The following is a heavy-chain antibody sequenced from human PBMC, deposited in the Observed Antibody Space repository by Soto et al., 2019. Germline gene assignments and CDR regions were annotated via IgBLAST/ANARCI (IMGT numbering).Heavy chain of an antibody. Sequence: XETLSLSCTVSRGSISSGSYYWSWIRQPPGKGLEWIGYVYCSGSTTYNPSLKSRVTISVDTSKNQFSLRLSSVTAADTAVYYCVCVMGPTYNDLWRGPVGYYDYAMDVWGQGTTVTVSS. V-gene: IGHV4-61*01. CDR1: RGSISSGSYY. CDR3: VCVMGPTYNDLWRGPVGYYDYAMDV. D-gene: IGHD3-3*01. J-gene: IGHJ6*02. CDR2: VYCSGST.